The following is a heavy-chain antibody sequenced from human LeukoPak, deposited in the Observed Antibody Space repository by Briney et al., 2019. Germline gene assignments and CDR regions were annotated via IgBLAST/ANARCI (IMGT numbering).Heavy chain of an antibody. D-gene: IGHD3-3*01. CDR3: TTDQGVHYDFDY. Sequence: GGSLRLSCAASGFTFSNAWMSWVRQAPGKGLEWVGRIKSKTDGGTTDYAAPVKGRFTISRDDSKNTLYLQMNSLKTEDTAVYYCTTDQGVHYDFDYWGQGTLVTVSS. V-gene: IGHV3-15*01. J-gene: IGHJ4*02. CDR1: GFTFSNAW. CDR2: IKSKTDGGTT.